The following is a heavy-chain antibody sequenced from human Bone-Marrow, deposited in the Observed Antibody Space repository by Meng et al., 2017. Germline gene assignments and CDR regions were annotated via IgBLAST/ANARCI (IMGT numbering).Heavy chain of an antibody. CDR2: INPSGGST. CDR3: ARDLHSMIVVVITGYGMDV. V-gene: IGHV1-46*01. CDR1: GYTFTSYY. J-gene: IGHJ6*01. D-gene: IGHD3-22*01. Sequence: ASVKVSCKASGYTFTSYYMHWVRQAPGQGLEWMGIINPSGGSTSYAQKFQGRVTMTRDTSTSTVYMELSSLRSEDTAVYYCARDLHSMIVVVITGYGMDVWGQGNTV.